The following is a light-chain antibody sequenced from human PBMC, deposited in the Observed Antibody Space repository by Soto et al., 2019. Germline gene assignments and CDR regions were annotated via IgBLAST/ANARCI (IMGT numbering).Light chain of an antibody. Sequence: DIQMTQSPSTLSASVGDRVTITCRASQSISAWLAWYQQKPGKAPKLLIYKASSLESGVPSRFSGSGSGTECTLTISSLQPDDFATYYCQQYNSDSRTFGQGTKVEIK. J-gene: IGKJ1*01. CDR2: KAS. CDR3: QQYNSDSRT. V-gene: IGKV1-5*03. CDR1: QSISAW.